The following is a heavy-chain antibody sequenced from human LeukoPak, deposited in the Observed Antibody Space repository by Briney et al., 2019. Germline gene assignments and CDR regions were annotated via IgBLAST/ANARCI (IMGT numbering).Heavy chain of an antibody. J-gene: IGHJ4*02. CDR1: GVTVSSDY. Sequence: PGGSLRLSCAASGVTVSSDYMSWVRQAPGKGLEWVSVIYTDGRTFFADFVKGRFTISRDTSKNMLYLQMNSLRVEDTAVYYCARGTPTVSAGHYWGQGTLVTVSS. D-gene: IGHD2-15*01. CDR3: ARGTPTVSAGHY. CDR2: IYTDGRT. V-gene: IGHV3-53*01.